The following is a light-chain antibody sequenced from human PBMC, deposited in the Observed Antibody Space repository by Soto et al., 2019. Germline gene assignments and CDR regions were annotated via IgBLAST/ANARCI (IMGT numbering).Light chain of an antibody. V-gene: IGKV3-20*01. CDR2: DVS. Sequence: EIVLTQSPGTLSLSPGERATLSCGTSQSLGTNYLAWYQQKPGQAPRLLIYDVSTRATGIPDRFSGSGSGADFTLTISRLELEDFALYFCQQYDTSPGTFGQGTRVDIK. CDR3: QQYDTSPGT. CDR1: QSLGTNY. J-gene: IGKJ1*01.